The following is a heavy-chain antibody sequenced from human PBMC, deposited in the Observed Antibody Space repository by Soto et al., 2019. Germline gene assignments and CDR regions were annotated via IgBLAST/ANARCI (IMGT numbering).Heavy chain of an antibody. J-gene: IGHJ3*02. CDR3: AKGTSYYDSSGNDAFDI. CDR1: GFTFSSYG. V-gene: IGHV3-30*18. Sequence: VQLLESGGGLVQPGGSLRLSCAASGFTFSSYGMHWVRQAPGKGLEWVAVISYDGSNKYYADSVKGRFTISRDNSKNTLYLQMNSLRAEDTAVYYCAKGTSYYDSSGNDAFDIWGQGTMVTVSS. CDR2: ISYDGSNK. D-gene: IGHD3-22*01.